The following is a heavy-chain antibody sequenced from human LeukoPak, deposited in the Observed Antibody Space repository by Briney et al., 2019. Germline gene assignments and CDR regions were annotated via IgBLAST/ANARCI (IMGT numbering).Heavy chain of an antibody. J-gene: IGHJ4*02. CDR1: GFTFSNYW. CDR3: ARGGDSLHY. CDR2: IKQDGTQK. Sequence: GGSLRLSCAASGFTFSNYWMSWVRQAPGKGLEWVADIKQDGTQKYYVDSVEGRFTISRDNAKNSLYLQMNSLRVEDTAVYYCARGGDSLHYWGQGTLVTVSS. D-gene: IGHD3-10*01. V-gene: IGHV3-7*05.